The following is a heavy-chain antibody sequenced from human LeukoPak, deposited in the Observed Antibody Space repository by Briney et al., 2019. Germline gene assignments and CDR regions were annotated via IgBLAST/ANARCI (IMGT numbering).Heavy chain of an antibody. V-gene: IGHV3-7*01. CDR1: GFRCSDYW. CDR3: TTDLNHDSSG. J-gene: IGHJ4*02. D-gene: IGHD3-22*01. Sequence: PGGSLRLSCAASGFRCSDYWMTWVRQAPGKGLECVANIKTDGSETYYPDSVKGRFTVSRDNAKNSLYLQMNSMRVEDTAVYYCTTDLNHDSSGWGQGTLVTVSS. CDR2: IKTDGSET.